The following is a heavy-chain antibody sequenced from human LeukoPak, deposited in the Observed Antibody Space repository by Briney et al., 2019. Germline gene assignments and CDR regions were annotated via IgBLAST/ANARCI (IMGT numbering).Heavy chain of an antibody. CDR2: IWYDGSNK. CDR1: GFTFSSYG. J-gene: IGHJ6*02. V-gene: IGHV3-30*02. Sequence: GGSLRLSCAASGFTFSSYGMHWVRQAPGKGLEWVAVIWYDGSNKYYADSVKGRFTISRDNSKNTLYLQMNSLRAEDTAVYYCAKDLTYYYGMDVWGQGTTVTVSS. CDR3: AKDLTYYYGMDV. D-gene: IGHD3-16*01.